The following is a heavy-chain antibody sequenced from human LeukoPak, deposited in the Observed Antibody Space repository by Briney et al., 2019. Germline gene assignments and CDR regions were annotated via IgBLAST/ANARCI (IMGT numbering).Heavy chain of an antibody. D-gene: IGHD6-13*01. J-gene: IGHJ4*02. V-gene: IGHV3-23*01. CDR3: AKDRAAAGLGAFDY. Sequence: PGGSLRLSCAASGFSFSNYDMNWVRQAPGKGLEWVSAISGSGGSTYYADSVKGRFTISRDNSKNTLYLQMNSLRAEDTAVYYCAKDRAAAGLGAFDYWGQGTLVTVSS. CDR2: ISGSGGST. CDR1: GFSFSNYD.